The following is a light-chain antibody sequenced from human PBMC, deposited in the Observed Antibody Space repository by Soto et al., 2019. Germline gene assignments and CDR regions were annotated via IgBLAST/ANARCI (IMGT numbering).Light chain of an antibody. CDR3: QQYGSSGT. J-gene: IGKJ1*01. CDR1: QSVSNNY. V-gene: IGKV3-20*01. Sequence: IVFTQSPCTLSLSPVERSTLSCRASQSVSNNYLAWYQQKPGQAPRLLIYGASNRATGIPDRFSGSGSGTDFTLTISRLEPEDFAVYYCQQYGSSGTFGQGTKVDIK. CDR2: GAS.